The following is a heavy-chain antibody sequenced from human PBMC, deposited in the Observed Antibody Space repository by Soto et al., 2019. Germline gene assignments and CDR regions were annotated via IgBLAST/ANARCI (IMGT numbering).Heavy chain of an antibody. D-gene: IGHD3-3*01. V-gene: IGHV3-33*01. CDR3: ARGNYDFWSTYYYYYYMDV. CDR1: GFTFSSYG. J-gene: IGHJ6*03. CDR2: IWYDGSNK. Sequence: GGSLRLSCAASGFTFSSYGMHWVRQAPGKELEWVAVIWYDGSNKYYADSAKGRFTISRDNSKNKLYLQMNSLRAEDTAVYYCARGNYDFWSTYYYYYYMDVWGKGTTVTVSS.